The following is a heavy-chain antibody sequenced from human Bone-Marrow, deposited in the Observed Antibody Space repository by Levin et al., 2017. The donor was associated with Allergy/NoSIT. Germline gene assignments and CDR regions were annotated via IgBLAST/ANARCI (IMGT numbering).Heavy chain of an antibody. CDR3: ARKASGTWIQLYYYYYMDV. J-gene: IGHJ6*03. CDR2: ISNDGGNK. CDR1: GFTFSDYA. Sequence: PGGSLRLSCAASGFTFSDYALHWVRQAPGKGLGWVALISNDGGNKYYADSVKGRFTISRDNSKNTLYLQMNSLGAEDTAVYYCARKASGTWIQLYYYYYMDVWGKGTTVTVSS. V-gene: IGHV3-30-3*01. D-gene: IGHD5-18*01.